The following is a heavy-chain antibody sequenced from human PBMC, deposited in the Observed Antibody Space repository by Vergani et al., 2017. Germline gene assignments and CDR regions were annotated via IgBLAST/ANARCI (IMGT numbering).Heavy chain of an antibody. D-gene: IGHD3-3*01. J-gene: IGHJ5*02. V-gene: IGHV4-30-2*01. CDR1: GGSISSGGYS. Sequence: QLQLQESGSGLVKPSQTLSLTCAVSGGSISSGGYSWSWIRQPPGKGLEWIGYIYHSGSTYYNPSLMSRVTVSVDRSKNQFSLKLSAVTAADTAVYYCARGGDWSWFDPWGQGTLVTVSS. CDR2: IYHSGST. CDR3: ARGGDWSWFDP.